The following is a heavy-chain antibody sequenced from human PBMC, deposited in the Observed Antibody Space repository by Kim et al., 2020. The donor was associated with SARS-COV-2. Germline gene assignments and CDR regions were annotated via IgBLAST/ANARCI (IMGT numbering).Heavy chain of an antibody. D-gene: IGHD2-2*01. V-gene: IGHV3-15*01. CDR2: IKSKTDGGTT. CDR3: TTSARGGYCSSTSCYADYYYYGMDV. CDR1: GFTFSNAW. J-gene: IGHJ6*02. Sequence: GGSLRLSCAASGFTFSNAWMSWVRQAPGKGLEWVGRIKSKTDGGTTDYAAPVKGRFTISRDDSKNTLYLQMNSLKTEDTAVYYCTTSARGGYCSSTSCYADYYYYGMDVWGQGTTVTVSS.